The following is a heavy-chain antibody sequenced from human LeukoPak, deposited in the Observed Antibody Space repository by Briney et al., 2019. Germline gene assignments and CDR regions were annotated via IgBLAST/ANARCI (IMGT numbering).Heavy chain of an antibody. CDR2: ISSSSSYI. CDR1: GFTFSSYS. Sequence: PGGSLRLSCAASGFTFSSYSMNWVRQAPGKGLEWVSSISSSSSYIYYADSVKGRFTISRDNAKNSLYLQMNSLRAEDTAVYYCARERPDNQWLSTLDYWGQGTLVTVSS. J-gene: IGHJ4*02. D-gene: IGHD6-19*01. V-gene: IGHV3-21*01. CDR3: ARERPDNQWLSTLDY.